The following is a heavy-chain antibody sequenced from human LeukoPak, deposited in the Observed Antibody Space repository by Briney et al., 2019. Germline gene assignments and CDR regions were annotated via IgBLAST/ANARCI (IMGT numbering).Heavy chain of an antibody. CDR3: ARDNAAKGINYYYYYMDV. CDR1: GGSISSYY. D-gene: IGHD5-18*01. J-gene: IGHJ6*03. CDR2: IYTSGST. V-gene: IGHV4-4*07. Sequence: SETLSLTRTVSGGSISSYYWSWIRQPAGKGLEWIGRIYTSGSTNYNPSLKSRVTMSVDTSKNQFSLKLSSVTAADTAVYYCARDNAAKGINYYYYYMDVWGKGTTVTVSS.